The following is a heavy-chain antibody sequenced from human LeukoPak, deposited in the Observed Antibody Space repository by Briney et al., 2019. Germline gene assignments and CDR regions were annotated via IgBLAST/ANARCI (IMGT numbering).Heavy chain of an antibody. CDR1: GGSISSGGYS. D-gene: IGHD3-9*01. Sequence: SETLSLTCAVSGGSISSGGYSWSWIRQPPGTGLEWIGYIYYSGSTYYNPSLKSRVTISVDTSKNQFSLKLSSVTAADTAVYYCARRNYDILTGYYIGDYYYYYMDVWGKGTTVTVSS. V-gene: IGHV4-30-4*07. CDR3: ARRNYDILTGYYIGDYYYYYMDV. CDR2: IYYSGST. J-gene: IGHJ6*03.